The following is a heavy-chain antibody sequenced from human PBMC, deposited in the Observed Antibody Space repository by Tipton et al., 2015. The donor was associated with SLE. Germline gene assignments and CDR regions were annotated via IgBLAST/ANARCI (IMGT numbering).Heavy chain of an antibody. CDR3: ASDERGSNALDY. Sequence: TLSLTCAVSGYSISSGYYWGWIRQPPGKGLEWIGSIYHSGSTYYNPSLKSRVTISVDTSKNQFPLKLSSVTAADTAVYYCASDERGSNALDYWGRGTLVTVAS. CDR1: GYSISSGYY. V-gene: IGHV4-38-2*01. D-gene: IGHD4-11*01. J-gene: IGHJ4*02. CDR2: IYHSGST.